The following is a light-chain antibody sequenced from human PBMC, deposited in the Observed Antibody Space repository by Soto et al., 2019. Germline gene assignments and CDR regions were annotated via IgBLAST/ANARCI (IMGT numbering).Light chain of an antibody. CDR3: SSYTSSSPYV. CDR2: DVS. J-gene: IGLJ1*01. V-gene: IGLV2-14*03. Sequence: QSALTQPASVSGSPGQSITLSCTGTSNDVGGYNFVSWYQQYPGKAPKLLIYDVSNRPSGVSNRFSGSKSDNTASLTISGLQPEYEADYYCSSYTSSSPYVFGTGTKVTVL. CDR1: SNDVGGYNF.